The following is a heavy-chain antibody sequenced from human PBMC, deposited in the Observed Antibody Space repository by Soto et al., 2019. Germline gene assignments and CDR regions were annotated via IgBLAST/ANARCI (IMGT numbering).Heavy chain of an antibody. CDR3: ARPTYTTTWSEDY. D-gene: IGHD6-13*01. Sequence: ASVKVSCKASGYIFTDYYIHWIRQAPGQGLEWVGWINPNSGDTSYAQRFQGRVTMTRDTSISTAYLELLRLTSDDTAVYYCARPTYTTTWSEDYWGQGTLVTVSS. CDR2: INPNSGDT. CDR1: GYIFTDYY. V-gene: IGHV1-2*02. J-gene: IGHJ4*02.